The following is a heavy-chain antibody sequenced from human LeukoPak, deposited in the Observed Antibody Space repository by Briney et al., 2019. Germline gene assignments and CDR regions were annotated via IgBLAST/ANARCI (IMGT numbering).Heavy chain of an antibody. Sequence: NPSETLSLTCTVSGGSVSSGSYYWSWIRQPPGKGLEWIGYIYYSGSTNYNPSLKSRVTISVDTSKNQFSLKLGSVTAADTAVYYCARVATVTRHFDYWGQGTLVTVSS. D-gene: IGHD4-17*01. CDR3: ARVATVTRHFDY. CDR1: GGSVSSGSYY. V-gene: IGHV4-61*01. CDR2: IYYSGST. J-gene: IGHJ4*02.